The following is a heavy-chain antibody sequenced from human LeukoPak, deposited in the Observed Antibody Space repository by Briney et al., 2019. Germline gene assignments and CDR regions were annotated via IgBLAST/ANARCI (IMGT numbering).Heavy chain of an antibody. J-gene: IGHJ4*02. CDR2: ISAYNGNT. CDR3: AIDTPMRDFDY. CDR1: GYTFTSYG. Sequence: GASVKVSCKASGYTFTSYGISWVRQAPGQGLEWMGWISAYNGNTNYAQKLQGRVTMTTDTSTSTAYMELWSLRPDDTAVYYCAIDTPMRDFDYWGQGTLVTVSS. V-gene: IGHV1-18*01. D-gene: IGHD5-18*01.